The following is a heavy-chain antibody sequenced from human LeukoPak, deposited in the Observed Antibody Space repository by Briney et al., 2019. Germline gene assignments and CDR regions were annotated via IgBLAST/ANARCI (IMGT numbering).Heavy chain of an antibody. Sequence: SETLSLTCAVCGGSFSGYYWSWLRQPPGKGLVWIGEINHSGSTNYNPSLKSRVTISVDTSKNQFSLKLSSVTAADTAVYYCARAPPGITIFGVVKLDPYYYMDVWGKGTTVTVSS. J-gene: IGHJ6*03. D-gene: IGHD3-3*01. CDR3: ARAPPGITIFGVVKLDPYYYMDV. CDR2: INHSGST. CDR1: GGSFSGYY. V-gene: IGHV4-34*01.